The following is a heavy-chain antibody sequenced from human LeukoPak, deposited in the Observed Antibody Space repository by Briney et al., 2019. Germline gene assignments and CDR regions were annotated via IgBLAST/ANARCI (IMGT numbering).Heavy chain of an antibody. V-gene: IGHV3-15*01. J-gene: IGHJ4*02. CDR3: TTGNGKQWLAIFDY. CDR2: IKSKTDGGTT. CDR1: GFTFSNAW. D-gene: IGHD6-19*01. Sequence: GGSLRLPCAASGFTFSNAWMSWVRQAPGKGLKWVGRIKSKTDGGTTDYAAPVKGRFTISRDDSKNTLYLQMNSLKTEDTAVYYCTTGNGKQWLAIFDYWGQGTLVTVSS.